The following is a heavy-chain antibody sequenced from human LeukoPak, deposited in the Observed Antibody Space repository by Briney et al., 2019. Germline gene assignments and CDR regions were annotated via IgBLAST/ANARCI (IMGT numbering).Heavy chain of an antibody. Sequence: GSLRLSCSASGFTFSSYAMHWVRQAPGKGLEYVSAISSNGGSTYYADSVKGRFTISRDNSKNTLYLQMSSLRAEDTAVYYCVKEGSRSNWNYVRGSFDYWGQGTLVTVSS. CDR2: ISSNGGST. V-gene: IGHV3-64D*06. J-gene: IGHJ4*02. CDR1: GFTFSSYA. CDR3: VKEGSRSNWNYVRGSFDY. D-gene: IGHD1-7*01.